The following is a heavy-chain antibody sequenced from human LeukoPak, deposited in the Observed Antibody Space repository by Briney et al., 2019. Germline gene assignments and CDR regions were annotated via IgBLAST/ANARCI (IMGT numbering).Heavy chain of an antibody. J-gene: IGHJ4*02. Sequence: GGSLRLSCTASGFPFSHYGMHWVRQAPGKGLVWVTVIWPDGTIKYYADSVKGRFTISRDNSKNTLYLQMNSLRPEDSAVYYCSNGRSLVVDTPMEYYYWGQGTLVTVSS. CDR2: IWPDGTIK. CDR1: GFPFSHYG. D-gene: IGHD5-18*01. V-gene: IGHV3-30*02. CDR3: SNGRSLVVDTPMEYYY.